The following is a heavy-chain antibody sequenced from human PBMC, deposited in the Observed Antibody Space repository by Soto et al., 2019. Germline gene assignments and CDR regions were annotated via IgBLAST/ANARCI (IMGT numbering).Heavy chain of an antibody. CDR1: GGTLSNFA. D-gene: IGHD4-17*01. CDR3: ARGSPTTVTTWFDP. Sequence: QLQLVQSGAEVKKPGSSVKVSCKASGGTLSNFAINWVRQAPGQGLEWMGGIIPVFGKAKYAQKFQGRVQFTADESTSTAYMEVNSLTSEDTAVYYCARGSPTTVTTWFDPWGQGTLVTVSS. CDR2: IIPVFGKA. J-gene: IGHJ5*02. V-gene: IGHV1-69*01.